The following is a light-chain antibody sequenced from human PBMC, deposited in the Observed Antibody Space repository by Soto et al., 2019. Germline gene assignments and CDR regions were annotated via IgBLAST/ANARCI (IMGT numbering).Light chain of an antibody. J-gene: IGKJ5*01. Sequence: EIVLTQSPATLSLSPGERATLSCRASQSVSSYLAWYQQKPGQAPRLLIYGASTRATGIPDRFSGSGSGTDFTLTITGLQSEDFAVYYCQQYKSWPYTFGQGTRLEIK. CDR3: QQYKSWPYT. CDR1: QSVSSY. CDR2: GAS. V-gene: IGKV3D-15*01.